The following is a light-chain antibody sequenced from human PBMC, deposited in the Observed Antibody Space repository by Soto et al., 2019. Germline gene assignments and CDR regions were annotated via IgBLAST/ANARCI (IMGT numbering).Light chain of an antibody. CDR1: QSVLYSSNNKNY. Sequence: DIVMTQSPDPLAVSRGERATINCKSSQSVLYSSNNKNYLAWYQHKPGQPPKLLIYWASTRESGVPGRFSGSGSGTDFTLNISSLQAEDVAVYYCQQYYSTPWTFGQGTKVEIK. CDR2: WAS. CDR3: QQYYSTPWT. J-gene: IGKJ1*01. V-gene: IGKV4-1*01.